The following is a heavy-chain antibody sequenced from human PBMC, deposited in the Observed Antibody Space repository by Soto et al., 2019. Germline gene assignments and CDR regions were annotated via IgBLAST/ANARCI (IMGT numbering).Heavy chain of an antibody. CDR1: GFTFSSYA. CDR2: ISGSGGST. D-gene: IGHD6-6*01. J-gene: IGHJ6*03. CDR3: AKAAEYGRSYYYYYMDV. Sequence: PGGSLRLSCAASGFTFSSYAMSWVRQAPGKGLEWVSAISGSGGSTYYADSVKGRFTISRDNSKNTLYLQMNSLRAEDTAVYYCAKAAEYGRSYYYYYMDVWGKGTTVTVSS. V-gene: IGHV3-23*01.